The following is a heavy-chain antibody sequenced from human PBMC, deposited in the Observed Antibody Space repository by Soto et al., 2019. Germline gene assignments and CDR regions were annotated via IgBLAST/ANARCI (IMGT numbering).Heavy chain of an antibody. CDR2: IYWDDDK. V-gene: IGHV2-5*02. J-gene: IGHJ5*02. Sequence: QITLKESGPTLVKPTQTLTLTCTFSGFSLSTSGVGVGWIRQPPGKALEWLALIYWDDDKRYSPSLKSRLTLTKDTSQNQVVLTMTNRDPVDTATYYCAHTVDIVVVVAATGWFDPWGQGTLVTVSS. CDR3: AHTVDIVVVVAATGWFDP. CDR1: GFSLSTSGVG. D-gene: IGHD2-15*01.